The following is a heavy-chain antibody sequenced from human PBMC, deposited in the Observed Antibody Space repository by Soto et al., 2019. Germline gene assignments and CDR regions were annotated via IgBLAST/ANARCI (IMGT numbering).Heavy chain of an antibody. CDR2: IIPIFGTA. D-gene: IGHD1-7*01. Sequence: ASVKVSCKASGYTFTGYYVHWVRQAPGQGLEWMGGIIPIFGTANYAQKFQGRVTITADESTSTAYMELSSLRSEDTAVYYCARADELQYYYYGMDVWGQGTTVTAP. V-gene: IGHV1-69*13. CDR1: GYTFTGYY. J-gene: IGHJ6*02. CDR3: ARADELQYYYYGMDV.